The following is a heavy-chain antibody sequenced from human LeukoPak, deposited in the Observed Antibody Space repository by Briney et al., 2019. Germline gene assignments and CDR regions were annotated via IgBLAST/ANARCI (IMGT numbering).Heavy chain of an antibody. CDR3: AGSILTGYPNFDY. D-gene: IGHD3-9*01. CDR1: GFTFDDYA. Sequence: GGSLRLSCAASGFTFDDYAMHWVRQAPGKGLEWVSLISWDGGSTYYADSVKGRFTISRDNSKNSLYLQMNSLRAEDTAVYYCAGSILTGYPNFDYWGQGTLVTVSS. V-gene: IGHV3-43D*03. CDR2: ISWDGGST. J-gene: IGHJ4*02.